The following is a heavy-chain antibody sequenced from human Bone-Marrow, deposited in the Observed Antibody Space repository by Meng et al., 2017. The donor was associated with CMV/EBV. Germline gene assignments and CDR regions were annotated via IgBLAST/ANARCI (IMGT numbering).Heavy chain of an antibody. J-gene: IGHJ5*02. CDR1: GGSIRSGDYY. D-gene: IGHD5-18*01. CDR2: IYYSGST. CDR3: ARALIQLWYP. V-gene: IGHV4-30-4*08. Sequence: SETLSLTCTVSGGSIRSGDYYWSWIRQPPGKGLEWIGYIYYSGSTYYNPSLKSRVTISVDTSKNQFSLKLSSVTAADTAVYYCARALIQLWYPWGQGTLVTVSS.